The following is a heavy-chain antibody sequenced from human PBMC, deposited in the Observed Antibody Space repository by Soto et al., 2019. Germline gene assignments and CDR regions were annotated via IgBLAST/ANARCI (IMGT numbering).Heavy chain of an antibody. CDR3: ASGLAARPNQFYYYYGMDV. J-gene: IGHJ6*02. D-gene: IGHD6-6*01. V-gene: IGHV1-2*02. CDR2: INPNSGGT. CDR1: GYTFTGYY. Sequence: ASVKVSCKASGYTFTGYYMHWVRQAPGQGLEWMGWINPNSGGTNYAQKFQGRVTMIRDTSISTAYMELSRLRSDDTAVYYCASGLAARPNQFYYYYGMDVWGQGTTVTVSS.